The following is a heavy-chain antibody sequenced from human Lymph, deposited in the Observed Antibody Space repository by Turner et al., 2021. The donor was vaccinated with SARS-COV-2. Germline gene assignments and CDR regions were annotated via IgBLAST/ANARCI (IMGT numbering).Heavy chain of an antibody. CDR1: GYSFTTYW. V-gene: IGHV5-51*01. Sequence: VHLVQSGAEVKKLGESLKISCRPSGYSFTTYWIGRVRQMPGKGLEWMGIIYPGDSDTRYSPSFQGQVTISADKSISTAYLQWSSLKASDTAMYYWARREWGGSLGHIDYWGQGTLVTVSS. CDR2: IYPGDSDT. J-gene: IGHJ4*02. CDR3: ARREWGGSLGHIDY. D-gene: IGHD3-3*01.